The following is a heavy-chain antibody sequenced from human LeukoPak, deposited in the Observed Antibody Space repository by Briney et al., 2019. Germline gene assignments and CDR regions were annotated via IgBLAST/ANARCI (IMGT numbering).Heavy chain of an antibody. V-gene: IGHV1-2*02. D-gene: IGHD3-22*01. CDR3: ARDLYYDSSGYYYVLRPFYFDY. CDR1: GYTFTGNY. Sequence: AAVKVSCKPSGYTFTGNYMHWGLEPPGQGLEWMGYINPISGGTNYAQTFQGRVTTTSDTSIGTAYMELNRLRSDDTAVYDCARDLYYDSSGYYYVLRPFYFDYWGQGTLVTASS. CDR2: INPISGGT. J-gene: IGHJ4*02.